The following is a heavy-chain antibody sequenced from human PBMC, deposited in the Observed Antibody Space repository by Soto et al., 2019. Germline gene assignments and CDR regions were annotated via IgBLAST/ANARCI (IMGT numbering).Heavy chain of an antibody. V-gene: IGHV3-64*01. CDR3: AGSTVTTGPLGY. J-gene: IGHJ4*01. CDR2: ISSNGGST. D-gene: IGHD4-17*01. CDR1: GFTLGSYA. Sequence: GGSLRLSCAASGFTLGSYAMHWVRQAPGKGLEYVSAISSNGGSTFSANSVKGRFTISRDNSKNTLYLQMGSLRAEDMAVYYCAGSTVTTGPLGYWGQGTLVTVSS.